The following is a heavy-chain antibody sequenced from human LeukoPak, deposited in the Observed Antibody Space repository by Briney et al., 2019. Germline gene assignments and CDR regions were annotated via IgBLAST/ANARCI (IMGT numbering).Heavy chain of an antibody. CDR3: AKDYYYDSSGFDY. Sequence: GGSLRLSCAASGFTFSSYAMSWVRQAPGKGLEWFSAISGSGGSTYYADSVKGRFTISRDNSKNTLYLQMNSLRAEDTAVYYCAKDYYYDSSGFDYWGPGTLVTVSS. V-gene: IGHV3-23*01. CDR1: GFTFSSYA. CDR2: ISGSGGST. J-gene: IGHJ4*02. D-gene: IGHD3-22*01.